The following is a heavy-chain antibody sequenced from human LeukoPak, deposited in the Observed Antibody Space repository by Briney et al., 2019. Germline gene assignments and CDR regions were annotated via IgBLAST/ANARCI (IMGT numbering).Heavy chain of an antibody. Sequence: QPGGSLRLSCAASGFTFSGYWMHWVRHGPEKGLELVSRIDNDGHGILYADSVKGRFTTSRDNAKNTLYLQMNSLRFEDTAVYYCATGGGWVPSFGVVTHIDVWGKGTTVTVSS. D-gene: IGHD3-3*01. CDR2: IDNDGHGI. J-gene: IGHJ6*03. CDR3: ATGGGWVPSFGVVTHIDV. CDR1: GFTFSGYW. V-gene: IGHV3-74*03.